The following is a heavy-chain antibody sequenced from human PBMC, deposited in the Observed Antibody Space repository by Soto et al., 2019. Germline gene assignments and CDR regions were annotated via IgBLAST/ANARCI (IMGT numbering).Heavy chain of an antibody. J-gene: IGHJ6*02. V-gene: IGHV3-30*18. CDR3: ANDLDVVVVVTATRGLDV. D-gene: IGHD2-15*01. CDR1: GFTFDNYG. CDR2: ISYDGSKK. Sequence: QVQLVESGGGVVQPGRSLRLSCAASGFTFDNYGLHWVRQAPGKGLEWVAVISYDGSKKFYADSVTCRFTISRDNSKNTLELQMHTLRVEDTAVYYCANDLDVVVVVTATRGLDVWGQGTTVTVSS.